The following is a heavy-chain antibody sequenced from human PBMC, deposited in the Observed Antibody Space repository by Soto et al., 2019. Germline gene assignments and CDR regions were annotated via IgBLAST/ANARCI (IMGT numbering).Heavy chain of an antibody. CDR1: GYTFSNFG. J-gene: IGHJ5*02. Sequence: GASVKVSGKASGYTFSNFGICWVRQAPGQRLEWMGWSNANNGNTKYSQKSQGRVTITRDTSASKAYMELSSLRSEDTAVYYCARTIGPWGQGTLVTVSS. CDR2: SNANNGNT. D-gene: IGHD1-26*01. V-gene: IGHV1-3*01. CDR3: ARTIGP.